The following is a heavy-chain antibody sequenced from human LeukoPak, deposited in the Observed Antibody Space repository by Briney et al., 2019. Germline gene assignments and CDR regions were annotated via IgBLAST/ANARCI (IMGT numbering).Heavy chain of an antibody. J-gene: IGHJ4*02. CDR3: ARHCRAVLVVPVARGDYFDY. Sequence: PSETLSLTCAVYGGSFSGYYWSWIRQPPGKGLEWIGEINHSGSTNYNPSLKSRVTISVDTSKNQFSLKLSSVTAADTAVYYCARHCRAVLVVPVARGDYFDYLGQGTLVTVSS. D-gene: IGHD2-2*01. V-gene: IGHV4-34*01. CDR1: GGSFSGYY. CDR2: INHSGST.